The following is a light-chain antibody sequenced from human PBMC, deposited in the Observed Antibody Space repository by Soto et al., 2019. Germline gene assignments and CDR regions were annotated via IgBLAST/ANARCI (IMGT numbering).Light chain of an antibody. Sequence: EIVLTQSPGTLSLSPGEGATLSCRASQSVSTNFFAWYQQKPGQAPRLLIYGASTRATGIPDRFSGSGSGTDFTLTISRLEPEDFEVYYCQQYGRTSWTFGQGTKLDIK. V-gene: IGKV3-20*01. CDR1: QSVSTNF. CDR2: GAS. J-gene: IGKJ1*01. CDR3: QQYGRTSWT.